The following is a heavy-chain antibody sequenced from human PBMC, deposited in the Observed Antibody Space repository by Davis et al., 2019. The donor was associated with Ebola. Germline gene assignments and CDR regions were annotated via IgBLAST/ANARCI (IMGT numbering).Heavy chain of an antibody. CDR3: VRQSIETTGTFDY. CDR1: GNSFTSHW. V-gene: IGHV5-51*01. D-gene: IGHD1-1*01. CDR2: IFPGDSDT. Sequence: GESLKISCKDSGNSFTSHWIGWMRQMPGKGLECMGIIFPGDSDTRYSPSFQGQVTISADKSISTAYLQWSSLKASDTAIYYCVRQSIETTGTFDYWGQGSLVTVSS. J-gene: IGHJ4*02.